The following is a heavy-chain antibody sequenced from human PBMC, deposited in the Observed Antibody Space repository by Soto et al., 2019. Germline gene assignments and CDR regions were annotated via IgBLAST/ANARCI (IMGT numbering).Heavy chain of an antibody. CDR3: ASLGYSSTPLYYYGMAF. V-gene: IGHV1-69*06. CDR1: GGTFSSYA. Sequence: QVQLVQSGAEVKKPGSSVKVSCKASGGTFSSYAVSWVRQAPGQGLAWMGGVISIVGTANYAQKFQGRVTIPADKSTSTAYMELSSLRSEDTAVYYCASLGYSSTPLYYYGMAFWGQGNTVTFSS. CDR2: VISIVGTA. J-gene: IGHJ6*02. D-gene: IGHD6-13*01.